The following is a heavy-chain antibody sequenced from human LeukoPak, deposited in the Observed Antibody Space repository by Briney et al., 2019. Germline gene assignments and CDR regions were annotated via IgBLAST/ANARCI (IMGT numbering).Heavy chain of an antibody. Sequence: GASVKVSCKASGYTFTGYYMHWVRQAPGQGLEWMGWINPNSGGTNYAQKFQGRVTMTRDTSISTAYMELSRLRSDDTAVYYCARDDCSGGSCYSPGGYWGQGTLVTVSS. CDR1: GYTFTGYY. J-gene: IGHJ4*02. D-gene: IGHD2-15*01. CDR3: ARDDCSGGSCYSPGGY. CDR2: INPNSGGT. V-gene: IGHV1-2*02.